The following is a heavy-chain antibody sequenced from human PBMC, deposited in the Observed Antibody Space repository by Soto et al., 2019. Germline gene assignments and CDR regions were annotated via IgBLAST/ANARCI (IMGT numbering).Heavy chain of an antibody. Sequence: GGSLRLSCAASGFTVSSNYMSWVRQAPGKGLEWVSVIYSGGSTYYADSVKGRFTISRDNSKNTLYLQMNSLRAEDTAVYYCARYTDRILYDMDVWGQGTTVTVSS. CDR2: IYSGGST. V-gene: IGHV3-53*01. CDR1: GFTVSSNY. J-gene: IGHJ6*02. CDR3: ARYTDRILYDMDV. D-gene: IGHD2-2*02.